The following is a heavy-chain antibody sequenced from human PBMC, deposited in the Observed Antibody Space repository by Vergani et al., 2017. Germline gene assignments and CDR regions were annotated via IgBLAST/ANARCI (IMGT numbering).Heavy chain of an antibody. CDR1: GYVFTSYW. D-gene: IGHD5-24*01. Sequence: EVQLVQSGAEVKKPGESLRISCLGSGYVFTSYWITWVRQMPGKDLEWMGRIDPSDSYTNYSPSFQGHVTISADKSISTAYLQLISLKASDTAMYYCARLDTIMGGMDSWGQGTLVTVSS. CDR2: IDPSDSYT. J-gene: IGHJ5*01. V-gene: IGHV5-10-1*03. CDR3: ARLDTIMGGMDS.